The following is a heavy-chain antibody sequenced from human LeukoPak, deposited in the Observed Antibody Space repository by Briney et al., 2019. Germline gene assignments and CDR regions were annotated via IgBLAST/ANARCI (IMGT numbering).Heavy chain of an antibody. Sequence: PGGSLRLSCAASGFSFSSYWMSWVRQAPGKGLEWVSTISGSGGSTYYADSVKGRFTISRDNSKNTLYLQMNSLRAEDTAVYYCAKDGTKRQLGYCSSTSCLNGHFDYWGQGTLVTVSS. D-gene: IGHD2-2*01. V-gene: IGHV3-23*01. CDR1: GFSFSSYW. CDR2: ISGSGGST. CDR3: AKDGTKRQLGYCSSTSCLNGHFDY. J-gene: IGHJ4*02.